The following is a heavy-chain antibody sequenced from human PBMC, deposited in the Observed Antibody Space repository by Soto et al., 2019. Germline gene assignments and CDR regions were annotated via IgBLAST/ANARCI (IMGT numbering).Heavy chain of an antibody. CDR2: IYYSGST. J-gene: IGHJ4*02. V-gene: IGHV4-39*01. CDR3: ARPLNWGIDY. Sequence: SETLSLTCTVSGGSISSSSYYWGWIRQPPGKGLEWIGSIYYSGSTYYNPSLKSRVTKNQFSLKLSSVTAADTAVYYCARPLNWGIDYWGQGTLVTVSS. D-gene: IGHD7-27*01. CDR1: GGSISSSSYY.